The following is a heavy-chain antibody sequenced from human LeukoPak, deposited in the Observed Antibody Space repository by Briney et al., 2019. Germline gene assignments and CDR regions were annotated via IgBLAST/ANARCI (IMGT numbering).Heavy chain of an antibody. CDR3: ARTGDSSGYYVWFDP. D-gene: IGHD6-19*01. Sequence: GGSLRLSCAASGFTFSSYWMNWVRQAPGRGLEWVSYISSRGGGTTHYADSVKGRFTISRDNGKNSLYLQMNSLRDEDTAVYYCARTGDSSGYYVWFDPWGQGTLVTVSS. CDR1: GFTFSSYW. CDR2: ISSRGGGTT. V-gene: IGHV3-48*02. J-gene: IGHJ5*02.